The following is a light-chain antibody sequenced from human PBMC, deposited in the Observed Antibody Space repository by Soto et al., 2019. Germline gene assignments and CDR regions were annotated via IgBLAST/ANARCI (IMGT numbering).Light chain of an antibody. CDR3: QHYGSAPST. Sequence: EIVLTQSPGTLSLSPGEGATLSCRASQSVSSNFLAWYQQKPGQAPTLLIYGASSRATGIPDRFSGSGSGTDFTLTISRLEPEDFAVYYCQHYGSAPSTFGQGTRLEIK. CDR1: QSVSSNF. CDR2: GAS. V-gene: IGKV3-20*01. J-gene: IGKJ5*01.